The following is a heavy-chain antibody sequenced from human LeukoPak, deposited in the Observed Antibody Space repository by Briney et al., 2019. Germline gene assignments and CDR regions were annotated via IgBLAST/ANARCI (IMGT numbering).Heavy chain of an antibody. Sequence: GGSLRLSCAASGFTFNHAWMTWVRQAPGKELEWVGRIKSKTDRGTTDYAAPVKGRFTTSRDDSKNTLYLQMNSLKTEDTAVYYCTKVSGTYSLDYWGQGTLVSVSS. V-gene: IGHV3-15*01. J-gene: IGHJ4*02. CDR3: TKVSGTYSLDY. CDR2: IKSKTDRGTT. D-gene: IGHD1-26*01. CDR1: GFTFNHAW.